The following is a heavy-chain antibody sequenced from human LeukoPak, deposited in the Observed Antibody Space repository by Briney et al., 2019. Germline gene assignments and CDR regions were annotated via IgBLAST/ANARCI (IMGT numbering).Heavy chain of an antibody. J-gene: IGHJ6*03. CDR2: IRSKAYGGTT. Sequence: GGSLRLSCTASGFTFGDYAMSWVRQAPGKGLEWVGFIRSKAYGGTTEYAASVKGRFTISRDDSKSIAYLQMNSLKTEDTAVYYCTRADCSGGSCYSGYYYYMDVWGKGTTVTISS. CDR3: TRADCSGGSCYSGYYYYMDV. V-gene: IGHV3-49*04. D-gene: IGHD2-15*01. CDR1: GFTFGDYA.